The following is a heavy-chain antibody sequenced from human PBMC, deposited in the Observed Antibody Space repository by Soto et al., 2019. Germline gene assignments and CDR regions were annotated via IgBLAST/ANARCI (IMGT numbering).Heavy chain of an antibody. D-gene: IGHD4-17*01. Sequence: SETLSLTCTVSGGSISSSSYYWGWIRQPPGKGLEWIGSIYYSGSTYYNPSLKSRVTISVDTSKNQFSLKLSSVTAADTAVYYCARRTRTVTTIYYFDYWGQGTLVTVSS. J-gene: IGHJ4*02. CDR1: GGSISSSSYY. CDR2: IYYSGST. V-gene: IGHV4-39*01. CDR3: ARRTRTVTTIYYFDY.